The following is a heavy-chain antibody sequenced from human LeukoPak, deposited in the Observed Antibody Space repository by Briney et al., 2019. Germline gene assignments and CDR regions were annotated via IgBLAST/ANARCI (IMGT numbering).Heavy chain of an antibody. Sequence: PSETLSLTCTVSGGSISSGSYYWSWIRQPAGKGLEWIGRIYTSGSTNYNPSLKSRVTISVDTSKNQFSLKLRSVTAADTAVYYCARVYGDSTGVDYWGQGTLVTVSS. CDR1: GGSISSGSYY. CDR2: IYTSGST. V-gene: IGHV4-61*02. CDR3: ARVYGDSTGVDY. J-gene: IGHJ4*02. D-gene: IGHD4-17*01.